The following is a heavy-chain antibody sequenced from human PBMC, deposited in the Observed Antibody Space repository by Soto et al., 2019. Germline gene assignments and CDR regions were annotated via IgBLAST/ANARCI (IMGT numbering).Heavy chain of an antibody. V-gene: IGHV4-34*01. CDR2: INHSGIT. J-gene: IGHJ6*02. CDR3: ARGRSSVPDLRGIGYYGLDV. D-gene: IGHD3-10*01. CDR1: GGSFSDYY. Sequence: QVQLQQWGAGLLKPSETLSLTCVINGGSFSDYYWSWVRQPPGKGLEWIGEINHSGITDSNPSLKSRFTISLDASRSEFSLKLTSVTAADTAVYYCARGRSSVPDLRGIGYYGLDVWGQGTTVIVS.